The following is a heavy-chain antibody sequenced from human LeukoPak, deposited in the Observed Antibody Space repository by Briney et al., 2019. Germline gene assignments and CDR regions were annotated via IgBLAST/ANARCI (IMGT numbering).Heavy chain of an antibody. D-gene: IGHD3-22*01. CDR1: GYTFTSYG. CDR2: ISAYNGNT. J-gene: IGHJ4*02. CDR3: ASPTYYYDSSGSWKYYFDY. Sequence: GASVKVSCKASGYTFTSYGISWVRQAPGQGLEWMGWISAYNGNTNYAQKFQGRVTITADKSTSTAYMELSSLRSEDTAVYYCASPTYYYDSSGSWKYYFDYWGRGTLVTVSS. V-gene: IGHV1-18*01.